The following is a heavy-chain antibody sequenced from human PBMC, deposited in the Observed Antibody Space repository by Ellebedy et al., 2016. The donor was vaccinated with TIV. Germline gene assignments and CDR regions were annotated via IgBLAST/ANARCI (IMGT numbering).Heavy chain of an antibody. J-gene: IGHJ6*02. V-gene: IGHV3-15*01. CDR2: IKSKTDGGTT. CDR3: TATITVTTDYYYYYYGMDV. CDR1: GFTFSNAW. D-gene: IGHD4-17*01. Sequence: GEPLKISXAASGFTFSNAWMSWVRQAPGKGLEWVGRIKSKTDGGTTDYAAPVKGRFTISRDDSKNTLYLQMNSLKTEDTAVYYCTATITVTTDYYYYYYGMDVWGQGTTVTVSS.